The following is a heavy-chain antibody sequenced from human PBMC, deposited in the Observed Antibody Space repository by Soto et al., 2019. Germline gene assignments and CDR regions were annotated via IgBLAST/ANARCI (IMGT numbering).Heavy chain of an antibody. Sequence: PGESLKISCKGSGYSFTSYWIGWVRQMPGKGLEWMGIIYPGDSDTRYSPSFQGQVTISADKSISTAYPQWSSLKASDTAMYYCARQPFYDFWSGSQGGWFDTWGQGTLVTVS. CDR3: ARQPFYDFWSGSQGGWFDT. V-gene: IGHV5-51*01. CDR1: GYSFTSYW. D-gene: IGHD3-3*01. J-gene: IGHJ5*02. CDR2: IYPGDSDT.